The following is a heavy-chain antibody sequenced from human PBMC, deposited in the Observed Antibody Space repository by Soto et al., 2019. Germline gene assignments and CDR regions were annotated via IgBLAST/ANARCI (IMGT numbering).Heavy chain of an antibody. D-gene: IGHD3-22*01. CDR2: ISYDRSNK. J-gene: IGHJ4*02. V-gene: IGHV3-30*03. CDR3: VGGYYFGDY. Sequence: GGSLRLSCAASGFTFSSYGMHWVRQAPGKGLQWVAVISYDRSNKYYADSVKGRFTISRDNSKNTLYLQMNSLRAEDTAVYYCVGGYYFGDYWGQGTLVTVSS. CDR1: GFTFSSYG.